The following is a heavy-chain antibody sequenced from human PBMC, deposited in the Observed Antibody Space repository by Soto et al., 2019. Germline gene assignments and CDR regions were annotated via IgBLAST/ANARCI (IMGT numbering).Heavy chain of an antibody. D-gene: IGHD5-18*01. J-gene: IGHJ4*02. CDR3: TTERVDTAMVSDY. V-gene: IGHV3-15*07. Sequence: GGSLRLSCAAYGFTFSNAWMNWVRQAPGKGLEWVGRIKSKTDGGTTDYAAPVKGRFTISRDDSKNTLYLQMNSLKTEDSAVYYCTTERVDTAMVSDYWGQGTLVTVSS. CDR2: IKSKTDGGTT. CDR1: GFTFSNAW.